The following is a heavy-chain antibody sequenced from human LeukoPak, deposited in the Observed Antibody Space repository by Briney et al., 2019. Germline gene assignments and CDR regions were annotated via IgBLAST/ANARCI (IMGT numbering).Heavy chain of an antibody. CDR3: SGTLGELSFYDY. Sequence: GGSLRLSCAASGFTFINAWMAWVRQAPGKGLEWVGRIKAKAHGGTIEYAAPVKGRFTISRDDSKNTLYLQMNSLKTEDTAVYYCSGTLGELSFYDYWGQGTLVTVSS. D-gene: IGHD3-16*02. CDR2: IKAKAHGGTI. J-gene: IGHJ4*02. V-gene: IGHV3-15*01. CDR1: GFTFINAW.